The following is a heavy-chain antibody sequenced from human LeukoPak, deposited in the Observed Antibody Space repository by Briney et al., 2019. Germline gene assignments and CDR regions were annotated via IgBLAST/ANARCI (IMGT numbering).Heavy chain of an antibody. Sequence: SETLSLTCTVSGGSISSYYWSWIRQPPGKGLEWIGYIYYSGSTNYNPSLKSRVTISVDTSKNQFSLKLSSVTAADTAAYYCARSGGYSYGSFDYWGQGTLVTVSS. J-gene: IGHJ4*02. CDR2: IYYSGST. V-gene: IGHV4-59*01. D-gene: IGHD5-18*01. CDR3: ARSGGYSYGSFDY. CDR1: GGSISSYY.